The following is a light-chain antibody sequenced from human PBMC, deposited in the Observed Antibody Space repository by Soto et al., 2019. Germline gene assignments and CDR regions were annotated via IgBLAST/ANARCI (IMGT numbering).Light chain of an antibody. CDR1: SSNIGTNT. CDR3: AAWDVSLVV. V-gene: IGLV1-44*01. Sequence: QSVLTQPPSASGTPGQRVTISCSGSSSNIGTNTVIWYQQLPGAAPKLLIYSDIQRPSGVPDRFSGSKSGTSASLVISGLQSEDEADYYCAAWDVSLVVFGGGTKLTVL. CDR2: SDI. J-gene: IGLJ2*01.